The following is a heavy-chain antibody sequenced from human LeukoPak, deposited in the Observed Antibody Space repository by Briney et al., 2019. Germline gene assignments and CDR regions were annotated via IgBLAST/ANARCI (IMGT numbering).Heavy chain of an antibody. D-gene: IGHD3-22*01. CDR2: IYYSGST. Sequence: TSETLSLTCTVSGGTISSYYWSWIRQPPGKGLEWIGYIYYSGSTHYNPSLRSRVTISVDTSKNQFSLDLRSVTAADTAVYYCARGPHYHDSSGYSPSYSYAMDVWGQGTTVTVSS. V-gene: IGHV4-59*01. CDR1: GGTISSYY. CDR3: ARGPHYHDSSGYSPSYSYAMDV. J-gene: IGHJ6*02.